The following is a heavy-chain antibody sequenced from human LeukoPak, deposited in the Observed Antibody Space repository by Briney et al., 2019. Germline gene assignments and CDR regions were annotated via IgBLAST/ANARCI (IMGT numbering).Heavy chain of an antibody. Sequence: GGSLRLSCAASGFTFSSYWMHWVRQAPGKGLAWVSRINTDGSSTSYADSVKGRFTISRDNAKNTLYLQMNSLRAEDTAVYYCASHDYWGQGALVTVSS. CDR1: GFTFSSYW. J-gene: IGHJ4*02. CDR2: INTDGSST. V-gene: IGHV3-74*01. CDR3: ASHDY.